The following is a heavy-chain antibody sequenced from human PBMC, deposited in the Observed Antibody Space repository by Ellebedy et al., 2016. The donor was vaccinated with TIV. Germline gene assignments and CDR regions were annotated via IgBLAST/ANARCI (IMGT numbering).Heavy chain of an antibody. D-gene: IGHD3-3*01. V-gene: IGHV3-30*18. CDR3: AKDLYDFWSGPRYYYYGMDV. CDR2: ISYDGSNK. Sequence: GESLKISCAASGFTFSSYGMHWVRQAPGKGLEWVAVISYDGSNKYYADSVKGRFTISRDNSKNTLYLQMNSLRAEDTAVYYCAKDLYDFWSGPRYYYYGMDVWGQGTTVTVSS. CDR1: GFTFSSYG. J-gene: IGHJ6*02.